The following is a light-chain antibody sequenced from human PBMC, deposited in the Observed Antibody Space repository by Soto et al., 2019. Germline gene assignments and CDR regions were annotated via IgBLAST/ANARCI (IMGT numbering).Light chain of an antibody. CDR3: QQYGSSVQ. J-gene: IGKJ4*02. CDR1: QSVTSKY. V-gene: IGKV3-20*01. CDR2: GAS. Sequence: EIVLTQSPDTLSLSPGERATLSCRASQSVTSKYLASYQQKPGQAPRLLIHGASNRATGIPDRFSGSGSGTDFPLTICRLETEDFALYYCQQYGSSVQFGGGTKVEIK.